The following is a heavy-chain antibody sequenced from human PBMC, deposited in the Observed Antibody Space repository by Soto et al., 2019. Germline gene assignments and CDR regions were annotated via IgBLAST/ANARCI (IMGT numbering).Heavy chain of an antibody. CDR1: GFTFSSYA. V-gene: IGHV3-23*01. D-gene: IGHD1-26*01. CDR3: AKDQSGSYSSRVYEFDY. Sequence: GGSLRLSCAASGFTFSSYAMSWVRQAPGKGLEWVSAISGSGGSTYYADSVKGRFTISRDNSKNTLYLQMNSLRAEDTAVYYCAKDQSGSYSSRVYEFDYWGQGTLVTGSS. J-gene: IGHJ4*02. CDR2: ISGSGGST.